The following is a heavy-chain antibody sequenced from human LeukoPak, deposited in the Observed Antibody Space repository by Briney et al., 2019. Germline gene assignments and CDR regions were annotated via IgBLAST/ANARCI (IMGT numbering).Heavy chain of an antibody. D-gene: IGHD6-19*01. CDR3: AKGIYSSGWSYFDY. Sequence: GGSLRLSCAASGFTFSSYGMHWVRQAPGKGLEWVAVIWYDGSNKYYADSVKGRFTISRDNSKNTLYLQMNSLRAEDTAVYYCAKGIYSSGWSYFDYWGHGTLVTVSS. J-gene: IGHJ4*01. V-gene: IGHV3-33*06. CDR1: GFTFSSYG. CDR2: IWYDGSNK.